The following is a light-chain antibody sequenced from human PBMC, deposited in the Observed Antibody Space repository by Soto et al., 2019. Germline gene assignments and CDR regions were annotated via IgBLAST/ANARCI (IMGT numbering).Light chain of an antibody. V-gene: IGLV2-14*03. Sequence: QSVLTQPASVSGSPGQSITISCTGTSSDVGAYNYVSWYQQHPGKAPKLMIYDVSYRPSGVSNRFSGSKSGNMASLTISGLQAEDEADYYCTSYTSSGTPTFGGGTKLTVL. CDR1: SSDVGAYNY. J-gene: IGLJ2*01. CDR2: DVS. CDR3: TSYTSSGTPT.